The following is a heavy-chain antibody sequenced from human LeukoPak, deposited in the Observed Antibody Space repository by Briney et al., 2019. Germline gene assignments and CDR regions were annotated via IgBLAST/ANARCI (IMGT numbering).Heavy chain of an antibody. J-gene: IGHJ4*02. CDR1: GGSISSSSYY. CDR2: IYYSGSI. D-gene: IGHD6-13*01. V-gene: IGHV4-39*01. Sequence: SETLSLTCTVSGGSISSSSYYWGWIRQPPGKGLEWIGSIYYSGSIYYNPSLKSRVTISVDTSKNQLSLKLSSVTAADTAVYYCASARTSSRSWFTFDYWGQGILVTVSS. CDR3: ASARTSSRSWFTFDY.